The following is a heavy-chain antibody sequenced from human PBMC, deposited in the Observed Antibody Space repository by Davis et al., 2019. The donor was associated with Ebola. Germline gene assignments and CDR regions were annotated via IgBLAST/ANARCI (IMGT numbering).Heavy chain of an antibody. Sequence: SVKVSCKASGYTFSSYAISWVRQAPGQGLEWMGGIIPIFGTANYAQKFQGRVTITADESTSTAYMELRSLRSDDTAVYYCARGPLVGPAAPLADYYFDYWGQGTLVTVSS. CDR3: ARGPLVGPAAPLADYYFDY. CDR1: GYTFSSYA. D-gene: IGHD2-2*01. CDR2: IIPIFGTA. J-gene: IGHJ4*02. V-gene: IGHV1-69*13.